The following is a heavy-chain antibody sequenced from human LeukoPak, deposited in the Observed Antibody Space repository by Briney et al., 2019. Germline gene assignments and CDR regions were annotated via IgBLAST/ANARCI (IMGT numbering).Heavy chain of an antibody. CDR2: VISFFGTA. CDR1: GGSFCSYY. J-gene: IGHJ3*02. Sequence: GGSGQGSFKASGGSFCSYYIRRGRQAPGGRGLWMGGVISFFGTANYAQKFQGRVTITADKPTSTAYMELSSLRSEDTAVYYCAGTLTGYCSSTSCIGAFDIWGQGTMVTVSS. D-gene: IGHD2-2*01. V-gene: IGHV1-69*06. CDR3: AGTLTGYCSSTSCIGAFDI.